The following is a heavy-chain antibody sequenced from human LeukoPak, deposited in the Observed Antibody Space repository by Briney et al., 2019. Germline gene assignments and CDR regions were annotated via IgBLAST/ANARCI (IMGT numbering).Heavy chain of an antibody. CDR2: IYYSGST. D-gene: IGHD3-3*01. CDR1: GYSISSGYY. V-gene: IGHV4-38-2*02. CDR3: ARQVLLAYYYMDV. J-gene: IGHJ6*03. Sequence: SETLSLTCTVSGYSISSGYYWGWIRQPPGKGLEWIGSIYYSGSTYYNPSLKSRVTISVDTSKNQFSLKLSSVTAADTAVYYCARQVLLAYYYMDVWGKGTTVTVSS.